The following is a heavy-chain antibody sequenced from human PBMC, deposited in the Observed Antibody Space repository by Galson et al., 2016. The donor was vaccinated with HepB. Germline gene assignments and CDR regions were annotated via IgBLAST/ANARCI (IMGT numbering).Heavy chain of an antibody. J-gene: IGHJ4*02. CDR3: AKGERFLEWLSFDY. V-gene: IGHV3-9*01. Sequence: HWVRQAPGKGLEWVSGISWNSGSIGYADSVKGRFTISRDNAKNSLYLQMNSLRTEDTALYYCAKGERFLEWLSFDYWGQGTLVTVSS. CDR2: ISWNSGSI. D-gene: IGHD3-3*01.